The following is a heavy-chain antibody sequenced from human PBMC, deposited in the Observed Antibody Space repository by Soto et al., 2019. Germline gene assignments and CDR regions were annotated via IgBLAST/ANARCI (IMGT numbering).Heavy chain of an antibody. CDR2: FDPEDGET. Sequence: QVQLLQSGAEVRKPGASVKVSCKVSGYTLTELSLHWVRQAPGKGLEWMGGFDPEDGETIYAQKFQGRVTLTEVTATDTAYMELSSLRSEDTAVYFGATFSLRPLDYWGQGTLVTVSS. V-gene: IGHV1-24*01. CDR1: GYTLTELS. CDR3: ATFSLRPLDY. J-gene: IGHJ4*02. D-gene: IGHD5-12*01.